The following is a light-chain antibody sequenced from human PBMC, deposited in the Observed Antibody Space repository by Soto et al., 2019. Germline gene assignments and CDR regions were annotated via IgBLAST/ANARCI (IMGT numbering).Light chain of an antibody. CDR1: SSDIGGYTY. CDR2: EVS. CDR3: TSYAGSNSYV. V-gene: IGLV2-8*01. J-gene: IGLJ1*01. Sequence: QSVLTQPPSASGSPGQSVTISCTGTSSDIGGYTYVSWYQHHPGKAPKLMIYEVSKRPSGVPDRFSGSKSGNTASLTVSGLQAEYEADYYCTSYAGSNSYVFGTGTKVTVL.